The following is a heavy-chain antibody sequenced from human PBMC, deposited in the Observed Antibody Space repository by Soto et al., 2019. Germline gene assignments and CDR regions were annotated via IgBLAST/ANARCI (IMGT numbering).Heavy chain of an antibody. Sequence: GGSLRLSCAASGFTFSSYAMHWVRQAPGKGLEWVAVISYDGSNKYYADSVKGRFTISRDNSKNTLYLQMNSLRAEDTAVYYCAREEQREYYFDYWGQGTLVTVSS. CDR1: GFTFSSYA. CDR2: ISYDGSNK. J-gene: IGHJ4*02. V-gene: IGHV3-30-3*01. D-gene: IGHD6-25*01. CDR3: AREEQREYYFDY.